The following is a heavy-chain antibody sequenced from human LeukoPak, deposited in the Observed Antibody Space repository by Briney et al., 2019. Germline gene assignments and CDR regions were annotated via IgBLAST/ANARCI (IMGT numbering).Heavy chain of an antibody. V-gene: IGHV3-7*01. J-gene: IGHJ4*02. CDR1: GFTFSSYW. CDR2: IKQDGSEK. Sequence: GSLRLSCAASGFTFSSYWMSWVRQAPGKGLEWVANIKQDGSEKYYVDSVKGRFTISRDNAKNSLYLQMNSLRAEDTAVYYCARDEEYYYDSSGYSDYWGQGTLVTVSS. CDR3: ARDEEYYYDSSGYSDY. D-gene: IGHD3-22*01.